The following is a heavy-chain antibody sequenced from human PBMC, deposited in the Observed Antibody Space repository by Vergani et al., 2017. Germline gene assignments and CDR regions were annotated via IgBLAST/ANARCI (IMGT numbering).Heavy chain of an antibody. V-gene: IGHV3-33*01. CDR1: GFTFSSYG. D-gene: IGHD2-2*01. J-gene: IGHJ5*02. Sequence: QVQLVESGGGVVQPGRSLRLSCAASGFTFSSYGMHWVRQAPGKGLEWVAVIWYDGSNKYYADSVKGRFTISRDNAKNSLYLQMNSLRAEDTAVYYCARAVVPAAKENWFDPWGQGTLVTVSS. CDR3: ARAVVPAAKENWFDP. CDR2: IWYDGSNK.